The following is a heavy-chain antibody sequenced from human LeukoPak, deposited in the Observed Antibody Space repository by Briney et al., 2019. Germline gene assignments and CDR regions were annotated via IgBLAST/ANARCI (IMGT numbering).Heavy chain of an antibody. D-gene: IGHD5-18*01. J-gene: IGHJ4*02. Sequence: GGSLRLSCAASGFTVSSNYMSWVRQAPGKGLEWVSVIYSGGSTYYADSVKGRFTISRDNSKNTLYLQMNSLRAEDTAVYYCARTTPGIQLTCWGQGTLVTVSS. V-gene: IGHV3-66*01. CDR2: IYSGGST. CDR1: GFTVSSNY. CDR3: ARTTPGIQLTC.